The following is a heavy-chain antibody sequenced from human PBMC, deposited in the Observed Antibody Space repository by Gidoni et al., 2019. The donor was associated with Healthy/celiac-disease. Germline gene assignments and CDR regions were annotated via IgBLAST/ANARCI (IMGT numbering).Heavy chain of an antibody. V-gene: IGHV3-21*01. D-gene: IGHD2-21*02. J-gene: IGHJ1*01. Sequence: EVQLVESGGGLVKPGGSLRLSCAASGFTVSSYSMNWVRQAPGKGLEWVSSISSSSSYISYADSVKGRFTISRDNAKNSLYLQMNSLRAEDTAVYYCARVLDCGGDCLAEYFQHWGQGTLVTVSS. CDR3: ARVLDCGGDCLAEYFQH. CDR1: GFTVSSYS. CDR2: ISSSSSYI.